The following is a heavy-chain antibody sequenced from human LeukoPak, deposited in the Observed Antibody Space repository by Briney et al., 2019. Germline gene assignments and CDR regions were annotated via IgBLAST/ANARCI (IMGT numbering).Heavy chain of an antibody. D-gene: IGHD3-22*01. CDR2: IIPIFGTA. CDR1: GGTFSSYA. Sequence: SVKVSCKASGGTFSSYAISWVRQAPRQGLEWMGGIIPIFGTANYAQKFQGRVTITTDESTSTAYMKLGSLRSEDTAVYYCASGYSSGYLIIAFDIWGQGTMVTVSS. CDR3: ASGYSSGYLIIAFDI. V-gene: IGHV1-69*05. J-gene: IGHJ3*02.